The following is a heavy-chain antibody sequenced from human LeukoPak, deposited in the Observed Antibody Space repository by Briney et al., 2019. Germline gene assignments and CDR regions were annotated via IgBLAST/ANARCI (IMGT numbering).Heavy chain of an antibody. Sequence: GASVKVSCKASGYTFTTYGISWVRQAPGHGLEWMGWISAYNGNTNYAQKLQDRVTMTTDTSTGTAFLELRSLRSDDTAVYYCAGDLGPDSSSSDYYYYMDVWGKGTTVTISS. CDR2: ISAYNGNT. V-gene: IGHV1-18*01. D-gene: IGHD6-13*01. CDR3: AGDLGPDSSSSDYYYYMDV. CDR1: GYTFTTYG. J-gene: IGHJ6*03.